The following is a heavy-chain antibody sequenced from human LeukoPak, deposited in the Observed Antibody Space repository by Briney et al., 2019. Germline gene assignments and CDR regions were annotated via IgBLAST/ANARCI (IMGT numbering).Heavy chain of an antibody. D-gene: IGHD4-11*01. Sequence: GGSLRLSCAASGFTFSSYAMSWVRQAPGKGLEWVSAISGSVGSTYYADSVKGRVTISRDNSTNTAYLQMNSLRAEATAVYYCAKDWVSYTKDFDYWGQGTLVTVSS. CDR2: ISGSVGST. V-gene: IGHV3-23*01. CDR1: GFTFSSYA. J-gene: IGHJ4*02. CDR3: AKDWVSYTKDFDY.